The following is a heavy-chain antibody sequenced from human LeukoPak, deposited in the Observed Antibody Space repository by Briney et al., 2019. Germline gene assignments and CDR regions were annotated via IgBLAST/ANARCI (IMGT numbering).Heavy chain of an antibody. J-gene: IGHJ4*02. CDR3: ATWGDCDVLTGYYGSDY. D-gene: IGHD3-9*01. V-gene: IGHV3-23*01. CDR1: VFPFSNYA. CDR2: VSGRDTST. Sequence: LGGPLRLSCAASVFPFSNYAMSWAPHPPGKGLEGVSAVSGRDTSTYYTDSVEGRFNISRDNSKTTLYLQMNSLSAEGTAIYYCATWGDCDVLTGYYGSDYWGQGTLVTVSS.